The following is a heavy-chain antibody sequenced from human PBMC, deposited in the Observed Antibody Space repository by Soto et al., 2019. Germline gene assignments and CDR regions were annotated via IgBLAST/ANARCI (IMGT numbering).Heavy chain of an antibody. CDR2: IWYDGSNK. CDR1: GFTFSSYG. J-gene: IGHJ6*02. Sequence: LRLSCAASGFTFSSYGMHWVRQAPGKGLEWVAVIWYDGSNKYYAGSVKGRFTISRDNSKNTLYLQMNSLRAEDTAVYYCARGEYSSSSGYYYYGMDVWGQGTTVTVSS. V-gene: IGHV3-33*01. D-gene: IGHD6-6*01. CDR3: ARGEYSSSSGYYYYGMDV.